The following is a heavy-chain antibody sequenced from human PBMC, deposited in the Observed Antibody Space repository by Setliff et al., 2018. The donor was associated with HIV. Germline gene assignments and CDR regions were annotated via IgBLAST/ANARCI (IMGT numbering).Heavy chain of an antibody. Sequence: PGGSLRLSCAASGFTFSSYWMSWVRQAPGKGLEWVSGISGSNSRTDYVDSVKGRFTISRDKSKNTLYLQMNSLRVEDTAVYYCAKEPKLGGIAAPFDYWGQGTLVTVSS. V-gene: IGHV3-23*01. CDR1: GFTFSSYW. D-gene: IGHD6-6*01. J-gene: IGHJ4*02. CDR2: ISGSNSRT. CDR3: AKEPKLGGIAAPFDY.